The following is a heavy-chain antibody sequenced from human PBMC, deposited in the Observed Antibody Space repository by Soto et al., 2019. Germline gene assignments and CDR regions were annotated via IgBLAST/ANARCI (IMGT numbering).Heavy chain of an antibody. CDR2: IYHSVCT. CDR1: GYSINSADY. V-gene: IGHV4-38-2*02. J-gene: IGHJ4*02. CDR3: ARKVYYASGRINLLNS. D-gene: IGHD3-10*01. Sequence: SQTLSLTCTVSGYSINSADYWGWIRQPPGKGLEWLASIYHSVCTFYNPSFSSRVTISIDTPRNHFSLRLTAVTAADTAMYYCARKVYYASGRINLLNSWGQGTRGTSPQ.